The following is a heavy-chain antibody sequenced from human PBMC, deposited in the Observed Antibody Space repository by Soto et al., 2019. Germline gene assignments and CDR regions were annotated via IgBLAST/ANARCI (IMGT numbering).Heavy chain of an antibody. D-gene: IGHD3-22*01. Sequence: PGASVKVSCKASGGTFSSYDISGLRQAPGQGLEWMGGIIPIFGTANYAQKFQGRVTITADESTSTAYMELSSLRSEDTAVYYCARVHSYYDLGGAFDIWGQGTMVTVSS. V-gene: IGHV1-69*13. CDR1: GGTFSSYD. CDR3: ARVHSYYDLGGAFDI. CDR2: IIPIFGTA. J-gene: IGHJ3*02.